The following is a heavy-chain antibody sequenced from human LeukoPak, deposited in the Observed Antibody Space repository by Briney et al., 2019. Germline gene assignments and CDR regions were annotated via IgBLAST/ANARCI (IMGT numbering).Heavy chain of an antibody. Sequence: ASVKVSCRASGYTFTSYYMHWVRQAPGQGLEWMGIINPSGGSTSYAQKFQGRVTMTRDMSTSTVYMELSSLRSDDTAVYYCATLEILLNYWGQGTLVTVSS. D-gene: IGHD2/OR15-2a*01. CDR1: GYTFTSYY. V-gene: IGHV1-46*01. J-gene: IGHJ4*02. CDR3: ATLEILLNY. CDR2: INPSGGST.